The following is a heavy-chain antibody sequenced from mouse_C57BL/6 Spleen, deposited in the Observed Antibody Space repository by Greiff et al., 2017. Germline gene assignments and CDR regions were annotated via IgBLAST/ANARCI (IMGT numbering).Heavy chain of an antibody. CDR3: ARGQTAQATLGAMDY. CDR2: IDPSDSYT. V-gene: IGHV1-69*01. CDR1: GYTFTSYW. J-gene: IGHJ4*01. D-gene: IGHD3-2*02. Sequence: VQLQQPGAELVMPGASVKLSCKASGYTFTSYWMHWVKQRPGPGLEWIGEIDPSDSYTNYNQQFKGKSTLTVDKSSSTAYMQLSSLTSEDSAVYYCARGQTAQATLGAMDYWGQGTSVTVSS.